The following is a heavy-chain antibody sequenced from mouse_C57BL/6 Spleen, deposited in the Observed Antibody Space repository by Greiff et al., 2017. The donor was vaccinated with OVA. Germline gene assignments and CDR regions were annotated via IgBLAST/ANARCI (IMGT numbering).Heavy chain of an antibody. V-gene: IGHV3-6*01. Sequence: EVQLQESGPGLVKPSQSLSLTCSVTGYSITSGYYWNWIRQFPGNKLEWMGYISYDGSNNYNPSLKNRISITRDTSKNQFFLKLNSVTTEDTATYYCARMGSRKDFDYWGQGTTRTVSS. CDR3: ARMGSRKDFDY. J-gene: IGHJ2*01. CDR1: GYSITSGYY. CDR2: ISYDGSN. D-gene: IGHD1-1*01.